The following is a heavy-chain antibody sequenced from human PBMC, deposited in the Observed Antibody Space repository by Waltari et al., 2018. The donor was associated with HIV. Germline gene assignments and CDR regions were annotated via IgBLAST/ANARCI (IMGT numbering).Heavy chain of an antibody. CDR2: FYHSGAT. Sequence: QLQLQESGPSLVKPSATLSLPCNVSGDSISSRTYYWGWIRQPPGKGLEWIGSFYHSGATYYNPSLKSRVAIFVDVSKNQFSLEVSSVTAADTAIYYCATTAFYYESSGFFWGQGALVSVSA. CDR3: ATTAFYYESSGFF. J-gene: IGHJ4*02. V-gene: IGHV4-39*01. CDR1: GDSISSRTYY. D-gene: IGHD3-22*01.